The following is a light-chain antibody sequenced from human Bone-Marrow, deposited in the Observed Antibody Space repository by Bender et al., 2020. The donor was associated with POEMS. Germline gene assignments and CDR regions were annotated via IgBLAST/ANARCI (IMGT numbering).Light chain of an antibody. CDR2: CNY. V-gene: IGLV1-44*01. CDR3: QSYDSTLSTV. J-gene: IGLJ2*01. Sequence: QSVLTQPPSASGTPGQSAIISCSGTASNSGGNNVNWSQHLPGTAPRLVVYCNYQRPSGVPDRFSGSKSGTSASLAITGLQVDDEADYYCQSYDSTLSTVFGGGTKLTVL. CDR1: ASNSGGNN.